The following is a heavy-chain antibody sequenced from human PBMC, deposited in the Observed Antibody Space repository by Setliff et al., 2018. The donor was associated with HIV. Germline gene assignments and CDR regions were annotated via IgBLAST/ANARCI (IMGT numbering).Heavy chain of an antibody. CDR3: ARAPGSVSVFLDS. J-gene: IGHJ4*02. D-gene: IGHD3-10*01. Sequence: SETLSLTCAVSGASVSSGSWWTWVRQPPGKGLEWIGEVFHSGSATYNPSLKSRVTISVDTSKNQFSLKVNSVTAADTAMYYCARAPGSVSVFLDSWGQGTLVTVPQ. V-gene: IGHV4-4*02. CDR2: VFHSGSA. CDR1: GASVSSGSW.